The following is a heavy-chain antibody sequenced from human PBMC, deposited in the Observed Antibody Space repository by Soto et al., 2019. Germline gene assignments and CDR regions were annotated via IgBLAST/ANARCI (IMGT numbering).Heavy chain of an antibody. CDR1: GYSFAIYW. Sequence: PGEALKISCKVSGYSFAIYWIGWVRQLPGKGLEWVGIIYPDDSDIRYSPSFQGQVTVSADKSISTAYLKWSSLKASDTARYYCASQYGSWSFDYWGQGTLVTVSS. V-gene: IGHV5-51*01. D-gene: IGHD3-10*01. J-gene: IGHJ4*02. CDR3: ASQYGSWSFDY. CDR2: IYPDDSDI.